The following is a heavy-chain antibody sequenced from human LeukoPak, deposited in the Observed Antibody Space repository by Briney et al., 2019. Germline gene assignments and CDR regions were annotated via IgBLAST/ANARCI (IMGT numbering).Heavy chain of an antibody. V-gene: IGHV4-30-4*02. CDR3: ARGPNYANYYGMDV. J-gene: IGHJ6*02. Sequence: SETLSLTCTVSGGSISSGDYYWSWIRQPPGKGLEWIGYIYYSGSTYYNPSLKSRVTISVDTSKNQFSLKLSSVTAADTAVYYCARGPNYANYYGMDVWGQGTTVTVSS. CDR1: GGSISSGDYY. CDR2: IYYSGST. D-gene: IGHD1-7*01.